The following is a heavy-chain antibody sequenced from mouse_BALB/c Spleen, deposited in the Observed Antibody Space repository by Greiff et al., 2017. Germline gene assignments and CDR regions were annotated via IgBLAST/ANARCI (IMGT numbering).Heavy chain of an antibody. CDR3: ARWGDCGCAAY. Sequence: QVQLQQSGAELVRPGVSVKISCKGSGYTFTDYAMHWVKQSHAKSLEWIGVISTYYGDASYNQKFKGKATMTVDKSSSTAYMELDRLTSEDSAIYYCARWGDCGCAAYWGQGTLVTVSA. D-gene: IGHD1-2*01. CDR2: ISTYYGDA. V-gene: IGHV1S137*01. CDR1: GYTFTDYA. J-gene: IGHJ3*01.